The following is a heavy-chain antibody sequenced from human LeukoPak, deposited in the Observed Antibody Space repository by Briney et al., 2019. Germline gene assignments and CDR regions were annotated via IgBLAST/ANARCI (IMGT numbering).Heavy chain of an antibody. J-gene: IGHJ6*03. CDR1: GFTFSSYA. Sequence: GGSLRLSCAASGFTFSSYAMHWVRQAPGKGLEWVAVISYDGSNKYYADSVKGRFTISRDNAKNSLYLQMNSLRAEDTAVYYCARDRYGSGSYLYYYYYMDVWGKGTTVTVSS. D-gene: IGHD3-10*01. CDR2: ISYDGSNK. V-gene: IGHV3-30*04. CDR3: ARDRYGSGSYLYYYYYMDV.